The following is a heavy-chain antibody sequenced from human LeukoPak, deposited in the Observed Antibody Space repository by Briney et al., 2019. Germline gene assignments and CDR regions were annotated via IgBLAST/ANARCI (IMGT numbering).Heavy chain of an antibody. J-gene: IGHJ5*02. D-gene: IGHD1-26*01. V-gene: IGHV4-39*01. CDR3: ARSRRSSPHYFDP. Sequence: SETLSPTCTVSGGSMRISGHYWGWIRQPPGKGLEWIGNIYYTGTTYYNPSLKSRVTISVDTSKSQFSLNLNYVTAADTAVYYCARSRRSSPHYFDPWGQGTLVAVSS. CDR1: GGSMRISGHY. CDR2: IYYTGTT.